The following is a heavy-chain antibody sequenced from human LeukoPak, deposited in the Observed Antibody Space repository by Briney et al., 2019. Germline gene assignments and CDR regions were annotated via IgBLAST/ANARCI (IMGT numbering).Heavy chain of an antibody. V-gene: IGHV3-7*01. CDR1: GFIFSTYW. J-gene: IGHJ3*01. CDR2: MKGDGSEI. CDR3: ARPAYTAAYDL. D-gene: IGHD3-16*01. Sequence: GGSLRLSCAASGFIFSTYWMMWARQAPGKGLEWVANMKGDGSEIHYVDSVKGRFTISRDNAKNSLYLQMNSLRPEDTAVCYCARPAYTAAYDLWGQGTMVTVSS.